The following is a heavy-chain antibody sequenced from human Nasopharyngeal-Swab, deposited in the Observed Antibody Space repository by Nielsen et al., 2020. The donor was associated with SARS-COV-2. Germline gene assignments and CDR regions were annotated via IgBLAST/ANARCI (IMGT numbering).Heavy chain of an antibody. CDR3: AKDERHYYDSSGYYYWYYFDY. CDR1: GFTFSSYA. V-gene: IGHV3-23*01. D-gene: IGHD3-22*01. CDR2: ISGSGGST. Sequence: GESLKISWAASGFTFSSYAMSWVRQAPGKGLEWVSAISGSGGSTYYADSVKGRFTISRDNSKNTLYLQMNSLRAEDTAVYYCAKDERHYYDSSGYYYWYYFDYWGQGTLVTVSS. J-gene: IGHJ4*02.